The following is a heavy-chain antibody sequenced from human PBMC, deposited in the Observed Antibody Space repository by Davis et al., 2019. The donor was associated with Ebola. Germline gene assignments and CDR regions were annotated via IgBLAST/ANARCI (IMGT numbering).Heavy chain of an antibody. J-gene: IGHJ4*02. Sequence: PGGSLRLSCAASGFTFSSYAMSWVRQAPGKGLEWVSAISGSGGSTYYADSVKGRFTISRDNSKNTLYLQMNSLRAEDTAVYYCAKQSLRFLEWLVSGGGYFDYWGQGTLVTVSS. CDR2: ISGSGGST. D-gene: IGHD3-3*01. V-gene: IGHV3-23*01. CDR1: GFTFSSYA. CDR3: AKQSLRFLEWLVSGGGYFDY.